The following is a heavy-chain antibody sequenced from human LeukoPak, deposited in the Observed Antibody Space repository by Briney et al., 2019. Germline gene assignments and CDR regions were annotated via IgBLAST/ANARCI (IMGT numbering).Heavy chain of an antibody. CDR2: INPNTGDT. CDR3: ASYPSSSPPFDY. CDR1: GYTFTGYY. D-gene: IGHD6-6*01. V-gene: IGHV1-2*02. J-gene: IGHJ4*02. Sequence: ASVKVSCKASGYTFTGYYMHWVRQAPGQGFEWMGWINPNTGDTNYAQKFQGRVTMTRDTTISAALMELTRLTSDDTAVYYCASYPSSSPPFDYWGQGTLVTVSS.